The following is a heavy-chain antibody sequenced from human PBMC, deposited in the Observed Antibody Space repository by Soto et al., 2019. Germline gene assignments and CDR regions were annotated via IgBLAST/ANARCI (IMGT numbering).Heavy chain of an antibody. CDR3: ARGVIAAAGRYYFDY. V-gene: IGHV4-34*01. CDR2: INHSGST. D-gene: IGHD6-13*01. CDR1: GGSFSGYY. Sequence: VQLQQWGAGLLKPSETLSLTCAVYGGSFSGYYWSWIRQPPGKGLEWIGEINHSGSTNYNPSLKSRVTISVDTSKNQFSLKLSSVTAADTAVYYCARGVIAAAGRYYFDYWGQGTLVTVSS. J-gene: IGHJ4*02.